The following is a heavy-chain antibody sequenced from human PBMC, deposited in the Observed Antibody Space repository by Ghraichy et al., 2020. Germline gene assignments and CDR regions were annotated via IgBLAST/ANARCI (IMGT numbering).Heavy chain of an antibody. CDR3: ARAQPDTTGWYAQD. J-gene: IGHJ1*01. CDR1: GFPFRSYA. D-gene: IGHD6-19*01. V-gene: IGHV3-23*01. Sequence: GGSLRLSCAASGFPFRSYAMAWVRQAPGKGLEWVSGVSPSGDQTYYADSVKGRFTISRDNSKNTVYLQMNGLRADDTAVYFCARAQPDTTGWYAQDWGQGTLVMASS. CDR2: VSPSGDQT.